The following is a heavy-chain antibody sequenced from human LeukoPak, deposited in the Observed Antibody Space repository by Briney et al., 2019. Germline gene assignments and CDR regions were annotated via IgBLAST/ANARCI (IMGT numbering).Heavy chain of an antibody. Sequence: SETLSLTCTVSGGSVSSGSYYWSWIRRPPGKGLEWIGYIYNSGSTNYNPSLKSRITISVDTSKNQFSLKLSSVTAADTAVYYCARDSRPRGYYYYYMDVWGEGTTVTVSS. CDR2: IYNSGST. J-gene: IGHJ6*03. CDR1: GGSVSSGSYY. V-gene: IGHV4-61*01. CDR3: ARDSRPRGYYYYYMDV.